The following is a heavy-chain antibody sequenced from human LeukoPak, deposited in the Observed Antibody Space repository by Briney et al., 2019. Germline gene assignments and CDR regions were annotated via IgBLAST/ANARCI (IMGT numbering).Heavy chain of an antibody. V-gene: IGHV4-34*01. D-gene: IGHD3-10*01. Sequence: SETLSLTCAVYGGSFSDYYWSWIRQPPGKGLEWIGEINHSGSTNYNPSLKSRVTISVDTSKNQFSLKLSSVTAADTAVYYCARGTTYYSSFDAFDIWGQGTMVTVSS. J-gene: IGHJ3*02. CDR1: GGSFSDYY. CDR2: INHSGST. CDR3: ARGTTYYSSFDAFDI.